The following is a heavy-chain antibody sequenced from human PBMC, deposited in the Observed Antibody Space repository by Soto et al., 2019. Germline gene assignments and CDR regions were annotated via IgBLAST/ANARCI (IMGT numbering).Heavy chain of an antibody. V-gene: IGHV4-59*01. J-gene: IGHJ5*02. Sequence: PSETLSLTCTVSGGSISSYYWSWIRQPPGKGLEWIGYIYYSGSTNYNPSLKSRVTISVDTSKNQFSLKLSSVTAADTAVYYCARVGYCSSTSCYGANWFDPWGQGTLVTVSS. CDR1: GGSISSYY. CDR3: ARVGYCSSTSCYGANWFDP. D-gene: IGHD2-2*01. CDR2: IYYSGST.